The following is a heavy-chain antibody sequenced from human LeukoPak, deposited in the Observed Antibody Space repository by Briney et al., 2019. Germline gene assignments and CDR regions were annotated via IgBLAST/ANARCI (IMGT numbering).Heavy chain of an antibody. Sequence: GGSLRLSCAASGFMFEDYAMHWVRQGPGKALEWVAGITWNSAKIGYADSVKGRFTISRDNPKNSLYLQMNSLRAEDTAVYYCARAGFDYWGQGTLVTVSS. V-gene: IGHV3-9*01. J-gene: IGHJ4*02. CDR3: ARAGFDY. CDR1: GFMFEDYA. CDR2: ITWNSAKI.